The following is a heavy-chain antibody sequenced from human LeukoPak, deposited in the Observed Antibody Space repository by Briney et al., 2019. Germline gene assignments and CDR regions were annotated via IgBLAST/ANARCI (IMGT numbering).Heavy chain of an antibody. CDR2: IYPGDSDT. V-gene: IGHV5-51*01. CDR1: GYSFTSYW. CDR3: ARPQGDDSSGYYSYYFDY. Sequence: GESLKISCKGSGYSFTSYWIGWVRQMPGKGLEWMGIIYPGDSDTRYSPSFQGQVTISADKSIRTAYLQWSSLKASDTAMYDCARPQGDDSSGYYSYYFDYWGQGTLVTVSS. J-gene: IGHJ4*02. D-gene: IGHD3-22*01.